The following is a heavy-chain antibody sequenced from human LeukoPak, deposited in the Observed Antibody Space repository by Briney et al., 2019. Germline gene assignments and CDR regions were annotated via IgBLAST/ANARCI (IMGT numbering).Heavy chain of an antibody. J-gene: IGHJ4*02. CDR2: IYTSGST. Sequence: SETLSLTCTVSGGSIGSGSYYWSWIRQPAGKGLEWIGRIYTSGSTNYNPSLKSRFTISVDTSKNQFSLKLSSVTAADTAVYYCARQFDYWGQGTLVTVSS. V-gene: IGHV4-61*02. CDR1: GGSIGSGSYY. CDR3: ARQFDY.